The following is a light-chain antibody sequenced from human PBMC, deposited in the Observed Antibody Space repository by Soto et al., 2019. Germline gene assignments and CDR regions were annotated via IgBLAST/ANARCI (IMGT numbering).Light chain of an antibody. CDR3: QKYSSVPV. J-gene: IGKJ3*01. CDR2: AAS. V-gene: IGKV1-27*01. CDR1: QGIRNY. Sequence: DIQMTQSPTSLSASVGDRVTITCRASQGIRNYVAWYQQIPGKAPKLLIYAASTLQSGVPSRFSGSGSGTDFTLTIIGLQPEDVATYYCQKYSSVPVFGPGTKVEIK.